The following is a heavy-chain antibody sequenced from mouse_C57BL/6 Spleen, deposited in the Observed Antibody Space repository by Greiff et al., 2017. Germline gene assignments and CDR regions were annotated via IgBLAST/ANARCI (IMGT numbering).Heavy chain of an antibody. Sequence: QVQLQQPGAELVKPGASVKLSCKASGYTFTSYWMHWVKQRPGQGLEWIGMIHPNSGSTNYNEKFKSKATLTVDKSSSTAYMQLSSLTSEASAFYYCARFEGYYAFGYCGQGTLVTVFA. CDR1: GYTFTSYW. D-gene: IGHD2-3*01. J-gene: IGHJ3*01. CDR3: ARFEGYYAFGY. V-gene: IGHV1-64*01. CDR2: IHPNSGST.